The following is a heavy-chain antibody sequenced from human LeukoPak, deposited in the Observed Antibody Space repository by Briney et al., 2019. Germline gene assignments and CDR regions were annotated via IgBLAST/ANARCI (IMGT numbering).Heavy chain of an antibody. V-gene: IGHV4-4*02. CDR2: IYHSGST. D-gene: IGHD1-26*01. Sequence: SGTLSLTCAVSGASISSNWWSWVRQPPGKGLEWIGEIYHSGSTNYNPSLKSRVTISVDRSKNQFSLKLSSVTAADTAVYYCARGGVRSGSYFDAFDIWGQGTMVTVSS. CDR1: GASISSNW. CDR3: ARGGVRSGSYFDAFDI. J-gene: IGHJ3*02.